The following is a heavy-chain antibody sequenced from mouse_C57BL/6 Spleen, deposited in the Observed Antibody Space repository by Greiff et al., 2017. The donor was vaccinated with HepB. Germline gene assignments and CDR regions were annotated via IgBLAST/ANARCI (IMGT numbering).Heavy chain of an antibody. CDR3: ARWGYYGSSPFAY. Sequence: EVQLQQSGPELVKPGASVKISCKASGYTFTDYYMNWVKQSHGKSLEWIGDINPNNGGTSYNQKFKGKATLTVDKSSSTAYMELRSLTSEDSAVYYCARWGYYGSSPFAYWGQGTLVTVSA. CDR2: INPNNGGT. J-gene: IGHJ3*01. CDR1: GYTFTDYY. D-gene: IGHD1-1*01. V-gene: IGHV1-26*01.